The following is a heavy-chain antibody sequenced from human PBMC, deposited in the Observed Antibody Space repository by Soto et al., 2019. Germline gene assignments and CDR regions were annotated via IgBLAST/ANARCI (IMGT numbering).Heavy chain of an antibody. CDR3: ARLPFDDYGDYVGTWYFDC. CDR2: VYYSGST. Sequence: QLQLQESGPGLVKPSETLSLTCTVSGGSISSSSYYWGWIRQPPGKGLEWIGSVYYSGSTYYSPSLMSRVTMSVDTSKYQFSLKLSSVTAADTAVYYCARLPFDDYGDYVGTWYFDCWGQGTLVTVSS. J-gene: IGHJ4*02. CDR1: GGSISSSSYY. D-gene: IGHD4-17*01. V-gene: IGHV4-39*01.